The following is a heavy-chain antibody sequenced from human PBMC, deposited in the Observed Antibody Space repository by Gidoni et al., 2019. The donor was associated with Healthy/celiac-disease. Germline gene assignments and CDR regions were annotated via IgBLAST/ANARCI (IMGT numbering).Heavy chain of an antibody. V-gene: IGHV3-33*01. CDR2: RWYDGSNK. CDR3: ARGRHTVVTPVPYYYYMDV. J-gene: IGHJ6*03. Sequence: QVQLVESGGGVVQPGRSLRLSWSASGFTFSPSSSPWVRQAPGKGLEWVAVRWYDGSNKYYADSVKGRFTISRDNSKNTLYLQMNSLRAEDTAVYYCARGRHTVVTPVPYYYYMDVWGKGTTVTVSS. D-gene: IGHD2-21*02. CDR1: GFTFSPSS.